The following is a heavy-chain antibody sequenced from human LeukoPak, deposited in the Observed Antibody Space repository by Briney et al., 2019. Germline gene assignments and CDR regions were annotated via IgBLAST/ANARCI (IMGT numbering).Heavy chain of an antibody. Sequence: VASVTVSFKFSVYTLTELSMHWVRQAPGKGGEWVGGFDPEDGETIYAQKFQGSVTMTEDTSTATAYMELSSLRSEDTVVYYCATEYYYDSSDRGPFDPWGQGALVTVSS. CDR2: FDPEDGET. D-gene: IGHD3-22*01. J-gene: IGHJ5*02. CDR1: VYTLTELS. V-gene: IGHV1-24*01. CDR3: ATEYYYDSSDRGPFDP.